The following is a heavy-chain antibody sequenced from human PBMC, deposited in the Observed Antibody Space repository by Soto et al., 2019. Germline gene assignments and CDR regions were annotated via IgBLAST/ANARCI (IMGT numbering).Heavy chain of an antibody. J-gene: IGHJ4*02. CDR2: IYYSGST. D-gene: IGHD5-12*01. CDR1: GGSISSGDYY. V-gene: IGHV4-30-4*01. CDR3: ARGSRDGYNYGFDY. Sequence: PSETLSLPCTVSGGSISSGDYYWSWIRQPPGKGLEWIGYIYYSGSTYYNPSLKSRVTISVDTSKNQFSLKLSSVTAADPAVYYCARGSRDGYNYGFDYWGQGTLVTVSS.